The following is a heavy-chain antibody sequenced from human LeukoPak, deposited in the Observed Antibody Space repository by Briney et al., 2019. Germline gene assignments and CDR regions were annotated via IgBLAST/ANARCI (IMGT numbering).Heavy chain of an antibody. Sequence: PSETLSLTCTVSGGSISSYYWSWIRQPLGKGLEWIGYIYYSGSTNYNPSLKSRVTISVDTSKNQFSLKLSSVTAADTAVYFCARDGADVYGRAFDYWGQGTLVSVSS. CDR2: IYYSGST. CDR3: ARDGADVYGRAFDY. J-gene: IGHJ4*02. CDR1: GGSISSYY. D-gene: IGHD3-10*01. V-gene: IGHV4-59*01.